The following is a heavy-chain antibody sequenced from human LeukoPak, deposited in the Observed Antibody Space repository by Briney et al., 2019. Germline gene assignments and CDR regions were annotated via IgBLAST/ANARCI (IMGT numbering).Heavy chain of an antibody. D-gene: IGHD1-26*01. V-gene: IGHV3-30-3*01. CDR1: GFTFNNYA. J-gene: IGHJ4*02. Sequence: PGGSLRLSCVASGFTFNNYAMHWVRQAPGKGLEWVAIISFDGGNKYYADSVKGRFTISRDNSKNTLYLQMNSLRAEDTAVYYCARDGIVGSPLFKFDYWGQGTLVTVSS. CDR2: ISFDGGNK. CDR3: ARDGIVGSPLFKFDY.